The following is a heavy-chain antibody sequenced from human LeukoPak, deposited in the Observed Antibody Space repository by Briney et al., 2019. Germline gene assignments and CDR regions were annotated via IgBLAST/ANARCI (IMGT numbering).Heavy chain of an antibody. Sequence: SEALSLTCTVSGGSISSSSYYWGWIRQPPGKGLEWIGSIYYSGSTYYNPSLKSRVTISVDTSKNQFSLKLSSVTAADTAVYYCARDEGIAVPFDIWGQGTMVTVSS. J-gene: IGHJ3*02. D-gene: IGHD6-19*01. CDR2: IYYSGST. CDR1: GGSISSSSYY. V-gene: IGHV4-39*07. CDR3: ARDEGIAVPFDI.